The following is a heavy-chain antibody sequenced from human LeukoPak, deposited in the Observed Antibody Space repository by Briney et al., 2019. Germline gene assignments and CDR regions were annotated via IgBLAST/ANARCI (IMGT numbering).Heavy chain of an antibody. CDR3: ARGTTVTTYDY. V-gene: IGHV4-59*01. D-gene: IGHD4-17*01. CDR2: IYYSGST. CDR1: GGSISSYY. Sequence: PSETLSLTCTVSGGSISSYYWSWIRQPPGKGLEWIGYIYYSGSTNYNPSLKSRVTISVDTSKNQFSLKLRSVTAADTAVYYCARGTTVTTYDYWGQGTLVTVSS. J-gene: IGHJ4*02.